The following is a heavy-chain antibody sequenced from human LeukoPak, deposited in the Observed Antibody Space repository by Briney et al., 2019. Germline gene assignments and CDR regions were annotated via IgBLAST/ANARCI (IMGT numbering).Heavy chain of an antibody. J-gene: IGHJ4*02. V-gene: IGHV1-2*02. CDR1: GYTFTGYY. Sequence: GASVTVSCKASGYTFTGYYMHWVRQAPGQGLEWMGWINPNSGGTNYAQKFQGRVTMTRDTSISTAYMELSRLRSDDTAVYYCARGANLLGIAAAGVFDYWGQGTLVTVSS. D-gene: IGHD6-13*01. CDR3: ARGANLLGIAAAGVFDY. CDR2: INPNSGGT.